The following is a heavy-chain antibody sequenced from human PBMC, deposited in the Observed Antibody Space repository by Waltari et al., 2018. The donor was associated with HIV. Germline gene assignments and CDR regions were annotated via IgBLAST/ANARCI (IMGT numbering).Heavy chain of an antibody. J-gene: IGHJ4*02. CDR3: ARGGGYSSSYYFDY. Sequence: QVQLVESGGGVVQPGGSLRLSCAASGFTFSSYAMHWVRQAPGKGLGWVAVISDDGRNKYYADSVKGRFTISRDNSKNTLYLQMNSLRAEDTAVYYCARGGGYSSSYYFDYWGQGTLVTVSS. D-gene: IGHD5-12*01. V-gene: IGHV3-30-3*01. CDR1: GFTFSSYA. CDR2: ISDDGRNK.